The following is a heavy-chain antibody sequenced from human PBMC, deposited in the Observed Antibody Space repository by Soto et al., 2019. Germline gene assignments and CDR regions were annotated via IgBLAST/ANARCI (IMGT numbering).Heavy chain of an antibody. J-gene: IGHJ4*02. CDR3: ARGYDFWSGYLFDY. Sequence: GASVKVSCKASGYTFTSYAMHWVRQAPGQRLEWMGWINAGNGNTKYSQKFQGRVTITRDTSASTAYMGLSSLRSEDTAVYYCARGYDFWSGYLFDYWGQGTLVTVSS. CDR2: INAGNGNT. CDR1: GYTFTSYA. D-gene: IGHD3-3*01. V-gene: IGHV1-3*01.